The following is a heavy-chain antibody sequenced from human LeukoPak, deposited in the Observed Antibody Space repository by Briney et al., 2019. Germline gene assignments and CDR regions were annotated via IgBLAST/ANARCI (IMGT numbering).Heavy chain of an antibody. J-gene: IGHJ5*02. Sequence: GASVSVSCKASGYTFTNYGISWVRQAPGQGLEWMGWLGTYNGHTNYVQKFQGRITMTTDTSTNTAFMELRSLRSDDTAVYYCARDFRSGYDLFDPWGQGTLVTVSS. D-gene: IGHD5-12*01. CDR3: ARDFRSGYDLFDP. CDR2: LGTYNGHT. CDR1: GYTFTNYG. V-gene: IGHV1-18*01.